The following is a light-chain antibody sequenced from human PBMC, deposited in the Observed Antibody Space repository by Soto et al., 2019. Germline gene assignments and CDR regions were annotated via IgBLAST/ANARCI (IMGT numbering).Light chain of an antibody. Sequence: EIVLTQSPGTLSWSPGESDTLSCRASQSVRSSYFAWYQQKPGQAPRLLIFGASTRAPGIPDRFSGSGSGTDFTLSISKLEPEDFALFYCQQYGNSPLTFGGGTKVDIK. CDR1: QSVRSSY. V-gene: IGKV3-20*01. CDR2: GAS. J-gene: IGKJ4*01. CDR3: QQYGNSPLT.